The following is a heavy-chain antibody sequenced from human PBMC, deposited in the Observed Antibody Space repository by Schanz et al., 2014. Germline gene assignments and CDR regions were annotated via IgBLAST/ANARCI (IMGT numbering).Heavy chain of an antibody. CDR1: GFTVSSKY. D-gene: IGHD6-6*01. J-gene: IGHJ6*02. CDR3: ARGYSSSMDV. V-gene: IGHV3-66*01. CDR2: IYSGGST. Sequence: EVQLMESGGGLVQPGGSLRLSCAASGFTVSSKYMNWVRQAPGKGPEWVSVIYSGGSTYYADSVKGRFTISRDNSKNTLYLQMNSLRAEDTAVYYCARGYSSSMDVWGQGTTVTVSS.